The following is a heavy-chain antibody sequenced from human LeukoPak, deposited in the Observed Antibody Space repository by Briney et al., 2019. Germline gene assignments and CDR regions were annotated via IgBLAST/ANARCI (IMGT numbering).Heavy chain of an antibody. CDR3: ARGWRGATVTTFDY. V-gene: IGHV4-34*01. CDR2: INHSGST. CDR1: GGSFSGYY. D-gene: IGHD4-17*01. Sequence: PSETPSLTCAVYGGSFSGYYWSWIRQPPGKGLEWIGEINHSGSTNYNPSLKSRVTISVDTSKNQFSLKLSSVTAADTAVYYCARGWRGATVTTFDYWGQGTLVTVSS. J-gene: IGHJ4*02.